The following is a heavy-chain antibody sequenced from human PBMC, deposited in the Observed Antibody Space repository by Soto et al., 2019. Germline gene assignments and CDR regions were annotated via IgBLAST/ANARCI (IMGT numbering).Heavy chain of an antibody. D-gene: IGHD3-3*01. V-gene: IGHV1-69*06. J-gene: IGHJ6*02. CDR1: GGTFSSYA. CDR3: ARQVQSTIFGVAYYYYYGMDV. Sequence: EASVKVSCKASGGTFSSYAISWVRQAPGQGLEWMGGIIPIFGTANYAQKFQGRVTITADKSTSTAYMELSSLRSEDTAVYYCARQVQSTIFGVAYYYYYGMDVWGQGTTVTVSS. CDR2: IIPIFGTA.